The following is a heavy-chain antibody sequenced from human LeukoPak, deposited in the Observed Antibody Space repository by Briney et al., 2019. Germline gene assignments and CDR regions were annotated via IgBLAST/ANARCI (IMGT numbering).Heavy chain of an antibody. CDR3: AKGVTATRPDYFDN. CDR2: ISGSASST. D-gene: IGHD1-20*01. V-gene: IGHV3-23*01. J-gene: IGHJ4*02. CDR1: GFTFSSYA. Sequence: GGSLRLSCAASGFTFSSYAMSWVRQAPGKGLEWVSTISGSASSTYNAESVRGRFTVSRDNSKNTPSLQMNSLTAEDTAVYFCAKGVTATRPDYFDNWGQGTLVSVSS.